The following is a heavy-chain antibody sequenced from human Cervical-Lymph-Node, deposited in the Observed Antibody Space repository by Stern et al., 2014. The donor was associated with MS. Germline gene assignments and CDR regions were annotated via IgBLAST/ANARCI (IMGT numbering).Heavy chain of an antibody. D-gene: IGHD1-14*01. CDR2: IYPGDSET. CDR3: ARQTTAWASDV. Sequence: VQLMQSGAELIRPGESLKISCKGSGFKFSIYLIAWVRQMPGKGLEWMGIIYPGDSETRYSPSFQGQVTMSADKSTSTAYLQWSSLNASDTAMYFCARQTTAWASDVWGQGTLVTVSS. V-gene: IGHV5-51*01. J-gene: IGHJ4*02. CDR1: GFKFSIYL.